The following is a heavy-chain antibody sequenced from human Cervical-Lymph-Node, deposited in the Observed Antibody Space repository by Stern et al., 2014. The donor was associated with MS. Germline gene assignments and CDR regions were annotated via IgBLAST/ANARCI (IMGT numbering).Heavy chain of an antibody. CDR1: GASIGSEANY. CDR3: ARHIAREDSFKDDWFFDI. CDR2: IYYSGNT. J-gene: IGHJ2*01. D-gene: IGHD1-26*01. V-gene: IGHV4-39*01. Sequence: VQLVESGPGLVTPSETLSLTCTVSGASIGSEANYWGWVRQPPGRGLEWIGSIYYSGNTYYNPSLKSRVPISLDMSKNQVSLKLSSGTAADTALYYCARHIAREDSFKDDWFFDIWGRGTLVTVSS.